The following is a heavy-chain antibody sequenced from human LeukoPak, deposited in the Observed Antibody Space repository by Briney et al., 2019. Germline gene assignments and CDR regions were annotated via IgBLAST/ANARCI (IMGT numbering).Heavy chain of an antibody. J-gene: IGHJ4*02. CDR3: ARVSDDEYGGNSGANYFES. CDR2: IYHSGST. V-gene: IGHV4-38-2*02. CDR1: GYSIISPFY. Sequence: SETLSVTCTVSGYSIISPFYWGWIRQSPGKGLEWIGNIYHSGSTYSNPSLRSRVTISVDTSKNQFSLKLNSVTAADTAVYYCARVSDDEYGGNSGANYFESCGQGTLVTVSS. D-gene: IGHD4-23*01.